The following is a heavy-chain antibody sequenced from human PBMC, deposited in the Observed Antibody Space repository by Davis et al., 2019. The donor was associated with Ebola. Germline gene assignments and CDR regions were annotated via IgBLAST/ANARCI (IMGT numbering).Heavy chain of an antibody. CDR2: IYYSGST. CDR3: ARDRLYSGSYYYNYYYYGMDV. CDR1: GGSISSYY. V-gene: IGHV4-59*01. J-gene: IGHJ6*02. Sequence: PSETLSLTCTVSGGSISSYYWSWIRQPPGKGLEWIGYIYYSGSTNYNPSLKSRVTISVDTSKNQFSLKLSAVTAADTAVYYCARDRLYSGSYYYNYYYYGMDVWGQGTTVTVSS. D-gene: IGHD1-26*01.